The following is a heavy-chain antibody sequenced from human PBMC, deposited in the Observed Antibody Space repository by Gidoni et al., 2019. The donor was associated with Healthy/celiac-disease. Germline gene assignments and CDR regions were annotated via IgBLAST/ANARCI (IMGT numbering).Heavy chain of an antibody. D-gene: IGHD3-22*01. V-gene: IGHV4-34*01. J-gene: IGHJ4*02. CDR1: GGSFSGYY. Sequence: QVQLQQWGAGLLKPSETLSLTCAVYGGSFSGYYWSWIRQPPGKGLEWIGEINHSGSTKYNPSLKSRVTISVDTSKNQFSLKLSSVTAADTAVYYCARSGKQRSYYDSSGFARRWGGVHYWGQGTLVTVSS. CDR3: ARSGKQRSYYDSSGFARRWGGVHY. CDR2: INHSGST.